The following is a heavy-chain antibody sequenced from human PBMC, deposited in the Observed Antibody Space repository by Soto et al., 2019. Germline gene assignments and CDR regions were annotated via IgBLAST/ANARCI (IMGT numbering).Heavy chain of an antibody. J-gene: IGHJ4*02. CDR1: GGSISNGDFF. V-gene: IGHV4-30-4*01. CDR3: ARRYYYDTRGFYGFDS. CDR2: MYYSGTT. Sequence: QVQLQESGPGLVKPSQTLSLTCTVSGGSISNGDFFWNWIRRPPGKGLEWIGYMYYSGTTSYNPSLKSRVSMSIDTSKNQLALNLTSVTAADPAVYYCARRYYYDTRGFYGFDSWGQGTLVSVSS. D-gene: IGHD3-22*01.